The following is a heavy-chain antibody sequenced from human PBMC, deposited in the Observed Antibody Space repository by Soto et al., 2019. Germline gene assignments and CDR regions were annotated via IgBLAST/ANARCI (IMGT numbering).Heavy chain of an antibody. CDR3: ARGGYNYGPPSYYYYYGMDV. CDR1: GGSISSYY. J-gene: IGHJ6*02. CDR2: IYYSGST. D-gene: IGHD5-12*01. V-gene: IGHV4-59*01. Sequence: SETLSLTCTVSGGSISSYYWSWIRQPPGKGLEWIGYIYYSGSTNYNPSLKSRVTISVDTSKNQFSLKLSSVTAAATAVYYCARGGYNYGPPSYYYYYGMDVWGQGTTVTVSS.